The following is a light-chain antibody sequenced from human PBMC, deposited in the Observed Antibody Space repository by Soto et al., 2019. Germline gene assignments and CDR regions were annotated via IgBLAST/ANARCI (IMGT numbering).Light chain of an antibody. Sequence: QLVLTQSPSASASLGASVKLTCTLSSGHSSYAIAWHQQQPEKGPRYLMKLNIDGSHSKGDGIPDRFSGSSSGAERYLTISRLQSEDEADYYCQTWVIGLVVFGGGTKLTVL. CDR3: QTWVIGLVV. CDR1: SGHSSYA. CDR2: LNIDGSH. V-gene: IGLV4-69*01. J-gene: IGLJ2*01.